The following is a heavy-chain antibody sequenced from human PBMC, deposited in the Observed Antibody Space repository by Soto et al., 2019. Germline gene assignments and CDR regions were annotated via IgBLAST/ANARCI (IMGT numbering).Heavy chain of an antibody. J-gene: IGHJ4*02. CDR2: VNTGNGYP. CDR1: GYSFSTYA. V-gene: IGHV1-3*04. D-gene: IGHD4-4*01. Sequence: ASVKVSCKTSGYSFSTYAMHWVRHAPGQRLEWMGWVNTGNGYPEYSQKFQDRVTFTRDTSASTAYMELSSLRSEDTAIYYCARKHSNSGGFDYWAQGALVTVSS. CDR3: ARKHSNSGGFDY.